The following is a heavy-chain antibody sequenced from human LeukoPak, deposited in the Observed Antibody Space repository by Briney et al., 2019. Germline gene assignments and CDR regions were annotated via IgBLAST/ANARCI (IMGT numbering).Heavy chain of an antibody. D-gene: IGHD3-16*01. V-gene: IGHV1-8*01. CDR1: GYTFTNYD. Sequence: ASVKVSCKASGYTFTNYDINWVRQATGQGLEWMGYMKPNSGNTGYAQKFQGRVTMTRDTSISTAYMELRSLKSDDTAVYYCARSGAEITRLYDYWGQGTLVTVSS. J-gene: IGHJ4*02. CDR3: ARSGAEITRLYDY. CDR2: MKPNSGNT.